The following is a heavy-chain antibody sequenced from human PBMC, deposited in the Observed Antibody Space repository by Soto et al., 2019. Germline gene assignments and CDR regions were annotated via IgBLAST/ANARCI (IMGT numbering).Heavy chain of an antibody. Sequence: GGSLRLSCAASGFTFSDYYMSWIRQAPGKGLEWVSYISSSSSYTNYADSVKGRFTISRDNAKNSLYLQMNSLRAEDTAVYYCASSGERFAQDWFDPWGQGTLVTVSS. J-gene: IGHJ5*02. V-gene: IGHV3-11*06. CDR3: ASSGERFAQDWFDP. D-gene: IGHD1-1*01. CDR1: GFTFSDYY. CDR2: ISSSSSYT.